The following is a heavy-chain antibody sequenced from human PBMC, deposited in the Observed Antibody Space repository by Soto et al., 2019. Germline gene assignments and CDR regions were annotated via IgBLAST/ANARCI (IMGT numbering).Heavy chain of an antibody. CDR3: ASDLSGRADV. J-gene: IGHJ6*02. V-gene: IGHV3-74*01. D-gene: IGHD3-10*01. Sequence: GGSLRLSCAASGFTFSSYWMHWVRQAPGKGLVWVSRLNEDGGTTDYADSVKGRFTISRDNAKNTLYLQMNSLRVEDTAVYYCASDLSGRADVWGQGTTVTVSS. CDR2: LNEDGGTT. CDR1: GFTFSSYW.